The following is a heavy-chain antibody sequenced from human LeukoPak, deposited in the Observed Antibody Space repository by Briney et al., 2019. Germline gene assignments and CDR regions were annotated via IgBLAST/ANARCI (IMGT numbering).Heavy chain of an antibody. CDR1: GGSISSYY. D-gene: IGHD2-2*01. V-gene: IGHV4-59*08. J-gene: IGHJ4*02. CDR2: IYYSGST. CDR3: ARQLGYCSSTSCYADKVDY. Sequence: SETLSLTCTVSGGSISSYYWSWIRQPPGKGLEWIGYIYYSGSTNYNPSLKSRVTISVDTSKNQFSLKLSSVTAADTAVYYCARQLGYCSSTSCYADKVDYWGQGTLVTVSS.